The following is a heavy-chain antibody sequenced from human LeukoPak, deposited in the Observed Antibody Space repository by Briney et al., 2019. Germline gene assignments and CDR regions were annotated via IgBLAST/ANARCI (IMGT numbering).Heavy chain of an antibody. CDR3: ARVLRFLDATAKPYFDY. Sequence: SVKVSCKASGGTFTSYAISWVRQAPGQGLEWMGGIIPIFGTANYAQKFQGRVTITADESTSTAYMELSSLRSEDTAVYYCARVLRFLDATAKPYFDYWGQGTLVTVSS. CDR2: IIPIFGTA. V-gene: IGHV1-69*01. CDR1: GGTFTSYA. J-gene: IGHJ4*02. D-gene: IGHD3-3*01.